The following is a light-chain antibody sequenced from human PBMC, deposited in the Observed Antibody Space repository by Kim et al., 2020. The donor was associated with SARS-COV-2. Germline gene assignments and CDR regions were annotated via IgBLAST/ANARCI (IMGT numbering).Light chain of an antibody. CDR3: LLYFNGYRI. CDR1: TGAVTSGHH. CDR2: DTR. V-gene: IGLV7-46*01. J-gene: IGLJ2*01. Sequence: PGGPVTLPGGPSTGAVTSGHHPYWFQQKHGQAPRTLIYDTRNKHSWTPARFSGSLLGGNAALTLSGALPEDEAEYYCLLYFNGYRIFGGGTQLTVL.